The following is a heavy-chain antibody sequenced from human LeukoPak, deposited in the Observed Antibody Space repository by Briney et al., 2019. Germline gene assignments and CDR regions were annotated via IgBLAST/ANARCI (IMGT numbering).Heavy chain of an antibody. CDR2: IYYSGST. CDR3: ARAYYYGSGSYGLDY. Sequence: KPSETLSLTCTVSGGSISSSSYYWGWIRQSPGKGLEWIGSIYYSGSTYYNPSLKSRVIISVDASKNQFSLKLTSVTAADTAVYHCARAYYYGSGSYGLDYWGQGTLVTVSS. J-gene: IGHJ4*02. D-gene: IGHD3-10*01. V-gene: IGHV4-39*07. CDR1: GGSISSSSYY.